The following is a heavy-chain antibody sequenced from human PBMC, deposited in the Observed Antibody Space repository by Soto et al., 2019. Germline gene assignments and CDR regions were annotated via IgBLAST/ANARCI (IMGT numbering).Heavy chain of an antibody. V-gene: IGHV4-39*07. CDR3: ASALYCSGGSCSFDP. Sequence: SETLSLTCTVSGGSISSSSYYWGWIRQPPGKGLEWIGSIYYSGSTYYNPSLKSRVTISVDTSKNQFSLKLTSVTAADTAVYYCASALYCSGGSCSFDPWGQGTLVTVSS. CDR2: IYYSGST. CDR1: GGSISSSSYY. D-gene: IGHD2-15*01. J-gene: IGHJ5*02.